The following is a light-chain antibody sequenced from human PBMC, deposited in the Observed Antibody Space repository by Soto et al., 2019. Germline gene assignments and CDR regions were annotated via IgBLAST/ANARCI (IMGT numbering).Light chain of an antibody. Sequence: EIGLTQSPGTRSLSPGERATLSCRASQSVSSSYLAWYQQKPGQAPRPLIYGASSRAIGIPDRFSGSGSGTDFSLTISRLEPEDFAVYYCQQYGSSPWTFGQGTKVEIK. CDR1: QSVSSSY. CDR2: GAS. J-gene: IGKJ1*01. V-gene: IGKV3-20*01. CDR3: QQYGSSPWT.